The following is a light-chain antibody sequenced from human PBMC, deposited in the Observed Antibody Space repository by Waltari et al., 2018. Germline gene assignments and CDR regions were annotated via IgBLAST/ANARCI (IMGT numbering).Light chain of an antibody. V-gene: IGLV1-44*01. CDR3: ATWDDRLPGRL. CDR2: SNN. Sequence: QSVLTQPPSASETPGQRVTISCSGSNSNIGSNPVNWYQQVPGAAPKLLIYSNNRRPSGVPDRFSGSKSGTSASLAISGLQSEDEADYYCATWDDRLPGRLFGAGTKVTVL. J-gene: IGLJ2*01. CDR1: NSNIGSNP.